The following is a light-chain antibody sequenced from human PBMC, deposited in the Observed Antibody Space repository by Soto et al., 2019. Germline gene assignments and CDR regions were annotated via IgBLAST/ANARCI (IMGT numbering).Light chain of an antibody. CDR3: QHYGTSQYS. J-gene: IGKJ2*03. V-gene: IGKV3-20*01. CDR2: ITS. CDR1: QSVSSNY. Sequence: EIVLTQSPGTLSLSPGERATLSCRASQSVSSNYLAWYQQKPGQAPRLLIYITSSRATGIPDRFSGSGSGTNFTLNISRLEPEDFAVYYCQHYGTSQYSFGQGTKLEIK.